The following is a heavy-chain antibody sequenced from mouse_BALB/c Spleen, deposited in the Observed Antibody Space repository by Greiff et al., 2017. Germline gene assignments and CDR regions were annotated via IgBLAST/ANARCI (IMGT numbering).Heavy chain of an antibody. CDR1: GFAFSSYD. Sequence: VQGVESGGGLVKPGGSLKLSCAASGFAFSSYDMSWVRQTPEKRLEWVAYISSGGGSTYYPDTVKGRFTISRDNAKNTLYLQMSSLKSEDTAMYYCARPKLGPIAYWGQGTLVTVSA. CDR3: ARPKLGPIAY. J-gene: IGHJ3*01. D-gene: IGHD4-1*01. CDR2: ISSGGGST. V-gene: IGHV5-12-1*01.